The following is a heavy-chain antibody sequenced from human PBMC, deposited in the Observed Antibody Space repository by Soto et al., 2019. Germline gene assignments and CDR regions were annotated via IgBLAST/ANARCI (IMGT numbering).Heavy chain of an antibody. CDR3: ARSGYYGFVY. V-gene: IGHV4-59*02. J-gene: IGHJ4*02. CDR1: GESAIDYY. D-gene: IGHD3-10*01. CDR2: IYYTGST. Sequence: SETLSLTCAVSGESAIDYYWSWIRQPPGKGLEWIGHIYYTGSTNYNPSLRSRVTMSQDTSKNQFSLKLASVTAADTAVYYCARSGYYGFVYWGQVALVTVSS.